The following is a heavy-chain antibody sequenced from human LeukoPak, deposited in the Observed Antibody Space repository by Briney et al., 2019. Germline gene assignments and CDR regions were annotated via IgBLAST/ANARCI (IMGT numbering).Heavy chain of an antibody. Sequence: PSETLSLTCTVSGGSISSYYWSWIRQPPGKGLEWIGYIYYSGSTNYNPSLKIRVTISVDTSKNQFSLKLSSVTAADTAVYYCARDESNWFDPWGQGTLVTVSS. CDR3: ARDESNWFDP. V-gene: IGHV4-59*01. CDR2: IYYSGST. CDR1: GGSISSYY. J-gene: IGHJ5*02.